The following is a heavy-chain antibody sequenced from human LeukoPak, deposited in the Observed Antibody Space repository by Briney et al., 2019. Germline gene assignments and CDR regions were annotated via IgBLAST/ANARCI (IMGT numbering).Heavy chain of an antibody. CDR2: IYYSGST. J-gene: IGHJ5*02. CDR3: ARHGGSYVWGSYRKFDP. Sequence: SETLSLTCAVSGGSISSGGYSWSWIRQPPGKGLEWIGYIYYSGSTNYNPSLKSRVTISVDTSKNQFSLKLSSVTAADTAVYYCARHGGSYVWGSYRKFDPWGQGTLVTVSS. CDR1: GGSISSGGYS. D-gene: IGHD3-16*02. V-gene: IGHV4-30-4*07.